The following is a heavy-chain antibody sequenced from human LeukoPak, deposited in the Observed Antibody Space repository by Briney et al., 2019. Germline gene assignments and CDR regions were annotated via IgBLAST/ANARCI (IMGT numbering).Heavy chain of an antibody. CDR3: ARGRSYYYGSGSLRGRTYYYGMDV. Sequence: PSETLSLTCAVYGGSFSGYYWSWIRQPPGKGLEWIGEINHSGSTNHNPSLKSRVTISVDTSKNQFSLKLSSVTAADTAVYYCARGRSYYYGSGSLRGRTYYYGMDVWGQGTTVTVSS. CDR1: GGSFSGYY. CDR2: INHSGST. D-gene: IGHD3-10*01. J-gene: IGHJ6*02. V-gene: IGHV4-34*01.